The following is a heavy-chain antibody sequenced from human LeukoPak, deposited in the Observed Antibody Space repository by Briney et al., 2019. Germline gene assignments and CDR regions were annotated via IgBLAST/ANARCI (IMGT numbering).Heavy chain of an antibody. D-gene: IGHD3-10*01. CDR1: GYTFTSYG. J-gene: IGHJ5*02. CDR2: ISAYNGNT. CDR3: ARDRSTMVRGVIGEGDP. Sequence: ASVKVSCKASGYTFTSYGISWVRQAPGQGLEWMGWISAYNGNTNYAQKLQGRVTMTTDTSTSTAYVELRSLRSDDTAVYYCARDRSTMVRGVIGEGDPWGQGTLVTVSS. V-gene: IGHV1-18*04.